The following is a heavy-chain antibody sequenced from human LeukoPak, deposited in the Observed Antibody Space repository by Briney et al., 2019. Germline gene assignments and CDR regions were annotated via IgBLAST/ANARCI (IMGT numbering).Heavy chain of an antibody. CDR3: ARVGCSSTSCYLYYSDY. Sequence: ASVKVSCKASGYTFTAYYIHWVRQAPGQGLEWMGWLNPKNGDTHYAQKYQGRVTMTMGTSISTAYMELSSLRSDDMAVYFCARVGCSSTSCYLYYSDYWGQGTLVTVSS. CDR2: LNPKNGDT. V-gene: IGHV1-2*02. CDR1: GYTFTAYY. D-gene: IGHD2-2*01. J-gene: IGHJ4*02.